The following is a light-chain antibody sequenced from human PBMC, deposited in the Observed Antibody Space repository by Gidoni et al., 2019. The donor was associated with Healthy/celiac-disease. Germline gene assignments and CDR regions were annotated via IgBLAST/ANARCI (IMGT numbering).Light chain of an antibody. J-gene: IGLJ2*01. CDR2: EVS. CDR1: SSDVGGYNY. Sequence: QSALTQPPYASGSPGQSVTISCTGTSSDVGGYNYVSWYQQHPGKAPKLMIYEVSKRPSGVPDRFSGSKSGHTASLTVSGLQAEDEADYYCSSYAGSNNGVFGGGTKLTVL. V-gene: IGLV2-8*01. CDR3: SSYAGSNNGV.